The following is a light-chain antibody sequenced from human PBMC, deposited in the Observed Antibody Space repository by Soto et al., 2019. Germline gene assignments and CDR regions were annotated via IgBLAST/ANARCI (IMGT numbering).Light chain of an antibody. Sequence: DIQMTHSPSSLSASVGDRVTITCRASQSISSYLNWYQQKPGKAPKLLIYAASSLQSGVPSRSSGSGSGTDFTLTISSLQPEDFATYYCQQSYSTPITFGQGTRLEIK. J-gene: IGKJ5*01. CDR2: AAS. CDR3: QQSYSTPIT. V-gene: IGKV1-39*01. CDR1: QSISSY.